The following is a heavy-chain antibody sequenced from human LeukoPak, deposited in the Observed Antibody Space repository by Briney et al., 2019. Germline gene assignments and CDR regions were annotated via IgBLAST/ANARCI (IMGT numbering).Heavy chain of an antibody. Sequence: PGGPLRLSCAASGFTFSSYAMSWVRQAPGKGLEWVSAISGSGGSTYYADSVKGRFTISRDNSKNTLYLQMNSLRAEDTAVYYCASKSYYYDSSGYWTDFDYWGQGTLVTVSS. CDR1: GFTFSSYA. CDR2: ISGSGGST. D-gene: IGHD3-22*01. J-gene: IGHJ4*02. V-gene: IGHV3-23*01. CDR3: ASKSYYYDSSGYWTDFDY.